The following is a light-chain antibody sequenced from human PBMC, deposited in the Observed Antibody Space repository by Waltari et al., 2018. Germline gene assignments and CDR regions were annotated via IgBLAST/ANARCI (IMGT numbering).Light chain of an antibody. CDR3: QQYNNWPPCT. V-gene: IGKV3-15*01. CDR1: QSVTTN. CDR2: GAA. J-gene: IGKJ2*02. Sequence: EVVMTQSPATLSVSQGERVTLSCRASQSVTTNLAWYQQKPGQAPRLLIYGAATRATGVPARFSGSGSGTEFTLTISSLQSEDLAVYYCQQYNNWPPCTFGQGTKLEIK.